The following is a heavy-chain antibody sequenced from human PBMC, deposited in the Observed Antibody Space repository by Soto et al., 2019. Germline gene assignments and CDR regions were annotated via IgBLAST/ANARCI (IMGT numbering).Heavy chain of an antibody. J-gene: IGHJ4*02. V-gene: IGHV1-2*02. D-gene: IGHD5-12*01. CDR1: GYSFTALF. CDR2: ITPNSGNT. CDR3: ASRGYTDPLDY. Sequence: ASVKVSWKACGYSFTALFIHWARQAPGQGREWIWWITPNSGNTHFAQKLQGRVSITVDTSVSTVYMELSSLTSDDTAVYYCASRGYTDPLDYWGQGTLVTVSS.